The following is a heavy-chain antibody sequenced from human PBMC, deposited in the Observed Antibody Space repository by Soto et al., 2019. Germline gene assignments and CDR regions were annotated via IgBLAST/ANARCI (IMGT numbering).Heavy chain of an antibody. V-gene: IGHV1-18*01. CDR3: AISGYVLNYYCSSSMDV. D-gene: IGHD5-12*01. CDR1: GYTFTSYG. CDR2: ISAYNGNT. J-gene: IGHJ6*02. Sequence: ASVKVSCKASGYTFTSYGISWVRQAPGQGLERMGWISAYNGNTNYAQKLQGRVTMTTDASTSTAYMELRSLRSDDTAVYYCAISGYVLNYYCSSSMDVWAQRTIFTAS.